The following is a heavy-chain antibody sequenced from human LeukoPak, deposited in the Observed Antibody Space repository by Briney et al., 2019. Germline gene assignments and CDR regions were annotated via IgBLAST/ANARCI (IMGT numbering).Heavy chain of an antibody. Sequence: PSETLSLTCTVSGGSISSGSYYWSWIRQPAGKGLEWIGFIYSSGSTNYNPSLKSRVTISVDTSKNQFALRVNSVTAADTAVYYCARVLAEMAAVWRDDVFDIWGQGTMVTVSS. D-gene: IGHD5-24*01. J-gene: IGHJ3*02. CDR3: ARVLAEMAAVWRDDVFDI. V-gene: IGHV4-61*10. CDR2: IYSSGST. CDR1: GGSISSGSYY.